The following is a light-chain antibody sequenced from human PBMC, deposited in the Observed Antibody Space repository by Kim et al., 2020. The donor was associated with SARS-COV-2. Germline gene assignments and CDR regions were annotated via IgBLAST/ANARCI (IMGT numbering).Light chain of an antibody. CDR3: NSRDSSGNHLRV. CDR1: SLRSYY. Sequence: GQNVRITCQGDSLRSYYASWYQQKPGQAPVLVIYGKNNRPSGIPDRFSGSSSGNTASLTITGAQAEDEADYYCNSRDSSGNHLRVFGTGTKVTVL. CDR2: GKN. V-gene: IGLV3-19*01. J-gene: IGLJ1*01.